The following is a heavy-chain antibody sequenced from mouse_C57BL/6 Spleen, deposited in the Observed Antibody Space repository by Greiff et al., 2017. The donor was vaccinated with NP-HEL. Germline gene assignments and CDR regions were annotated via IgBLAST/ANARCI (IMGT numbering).Heavy chain of an antibody. CDR1: GYTFTSYW. CDR3: ARNYYAQAWFAY. Sequence: QVQLQQPGAELVMPGASVKLSCKASGYTFTSYWMHWVKQRPGQGLEWIGEIDPSDSYTNYNQKFKGKSTLTVDKSSSTAYMQLRSLTSEDSAVYYCARNYYAQAWFAYWGQGTLVTVSA. V-gene: IGHV1-69*01. J-gene: IGHJ3*01. CDR2: IDPSDSYT. D-gene: IGHD1-1*01.